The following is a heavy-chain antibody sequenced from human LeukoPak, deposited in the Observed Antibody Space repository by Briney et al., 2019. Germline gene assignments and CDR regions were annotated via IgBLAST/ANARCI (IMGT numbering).Heavy chain of an antibody. J-gene: IGHJ3*02. V-gene: IGHV4-34*01. CDR1: GGSFSSYY. Sequence: SETLSLTCAVYGGSFSSYYWSWIRQPPGKGLEWIGEINHSGNTNHNPSLKSRVTTSVDTSKNQFSLKLSSVTAADTAVFYCARVAVAGTDPGPFDIWSQGTMVTVSS. CDR3: ARVAVAGTDPGPFDI. CDR2: INHSGNT. D-gene: IGHD6-19*01.